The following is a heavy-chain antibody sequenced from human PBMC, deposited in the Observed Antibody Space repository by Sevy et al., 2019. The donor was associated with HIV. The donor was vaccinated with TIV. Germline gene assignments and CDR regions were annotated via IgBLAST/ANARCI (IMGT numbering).Heavy chain of an antibody. D-gene: IGHD6-13*01. CDR2: IYSGGST. J-gene: IGHJ4*01. CDR3: AARLLAAAGTVDY. V-gene: IGHV3-53*01. Sequence: GGYLRLSCAASGFTVSSNYMSWVRQAPGKGLEWVSVIYSGGSTYYADSVKGRFTISRDNSKNTLYLQMNSLRAGDTAVYYCAARLLAAAGTVDYWGQGTLVTVSS. CDR1: GFTVSSNY.